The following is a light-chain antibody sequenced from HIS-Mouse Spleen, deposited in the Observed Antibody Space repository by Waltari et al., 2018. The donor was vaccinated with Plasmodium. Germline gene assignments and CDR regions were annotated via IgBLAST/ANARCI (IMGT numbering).Light chain of an antibody. CDR1: QGISSY. CDR2: AAS. CDR3: QQYYSYPLT. Sequence: PSSFSASTGDRVPITCRASQGISSYLAWYQQKPGKAPKLLIYAASTLQSGVPSRFSGSGSGTDFTLTISCLQSEDFATYYCQQYYSYPLTFGGGTKVEIK. V-gene: IGKV1-8*01. J-gene: IGKJ4*01.